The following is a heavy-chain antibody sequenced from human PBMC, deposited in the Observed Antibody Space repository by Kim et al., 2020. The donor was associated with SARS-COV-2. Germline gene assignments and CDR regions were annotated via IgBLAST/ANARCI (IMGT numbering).Heavy chain of an antibody. J-gene: IGHJ4*02. CDR1: GYTFTSYY. D-gene: IGHD6-19*01. CDR2: INPSGGST. V-gene: IGHV1-46*01. CDR3: ARDLCGSGWYGWDRPCRGGFDY. Sequence: ASVKVSCKASGYTFTSYYMHWVRQAPGQGLEWMGIINPSGGSTSYAQKFQGRVTMTRDTSTSTVYMELSSLRSEDTAVYYCARDLCGSGWYGWDRPCRGGFDYWGQGTLVTVSS.